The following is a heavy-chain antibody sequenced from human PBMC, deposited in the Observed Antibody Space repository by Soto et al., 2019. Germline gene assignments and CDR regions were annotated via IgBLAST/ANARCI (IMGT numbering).Heavy chain of an antibody. CDR3: ARQGNGAEGFDY. CDR2: FHPGDSDT. D-gene: IGHD4-17*01. Sequence: PGESLKISCKGSGYYFPSYWIGWVRQMPGKGLEWMGIFHPGDSDTRYSPSFQGQVTISADRSISTAYLQWSSLKPPDTAMYYCARQGNGAEGFDYWGQGTLVTVSS. CDR1: GYYFPSYW. V-gene: IGHV5-51*01. J-gene: IGHJ4*02.